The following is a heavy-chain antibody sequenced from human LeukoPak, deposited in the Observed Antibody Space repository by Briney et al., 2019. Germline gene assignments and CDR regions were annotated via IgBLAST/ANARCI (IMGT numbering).Heavy chain of an antibody. CDR1: GSSFSNSW. D-gene: IGHD3-10*01. CDR3: ARDYAGSPDY. V-gene: IGHV3-7*01. CDR2: IKQDGSQM. J-gene: IGHJ4*02. Sequence: GGSLRLSCAASGSSFSNSWMSWARLQAKEGRESVAIIKQDGSQMFYVDSVKGPFAISRDNANSTAYLQMNRLRDEDTVVYFCARDYAGSPDYWGQGTLVTVSA.